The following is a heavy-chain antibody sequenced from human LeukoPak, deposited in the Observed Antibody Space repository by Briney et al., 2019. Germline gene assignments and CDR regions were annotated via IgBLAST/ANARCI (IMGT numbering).Heavy chain of an antibody. CDR1: GYTFTSYY. V-gene: IGHV1-2*02. Sequence: ASVTVSCTASGYTFTSYYMHWVRQAPGQGLEWMGWINPNNGGTHYAQKFQGRVTMTTDTSTSTAYMELRSLRSDDTAMYYCARRGGKNYGDYLLYYYYMDVWGKGTTVTVSS. J-gene: IGHJ6*03. D-gene: IGHD4-17*01. CDR2: INPNNGGT. CDR3: ARRGGKNYGDYLLYYYYMDV.